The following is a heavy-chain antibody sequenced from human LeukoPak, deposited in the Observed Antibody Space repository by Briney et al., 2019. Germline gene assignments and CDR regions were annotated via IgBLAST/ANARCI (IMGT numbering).Heavy chain of an antibody. D-gene: IGHD3-22*01. J-gene: IGHJ4*02. CDR2: MNPNSGNT. V-gene: IGHV1-8*01. CDR1: GYTFTSYD. Sequence: ASVKVSCKASGYTFTSYDINWVRQATGQGLEWMGWMNPNSGNTGYAQKFQGRVTMTRNTSIRTAYMELSSLRSEDTAVYYCVSPGVYYDSSGYYPFDYWGQGTLLTVSS. CDR3: VSPGVYYDSSGYYPFDY.